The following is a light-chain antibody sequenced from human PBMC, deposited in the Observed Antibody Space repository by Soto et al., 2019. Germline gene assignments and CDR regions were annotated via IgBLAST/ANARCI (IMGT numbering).Light chain of an antibody. CDR1: QSISGW. J-gene: IGKJ3*01. CDR3: QHYVSYST. Sequence: DIQMTQSPSTLSASVGDRVTITCRTSQSISGWLAWYQQKPGKAPKLLIYDASSLLSGVPSRFSGRGSGTEFTLTISSLQPDDFATYYCQHYVSYSTFGPGTRVDIK. V-gene: IGKV1-5*01. CDR2: DAS.